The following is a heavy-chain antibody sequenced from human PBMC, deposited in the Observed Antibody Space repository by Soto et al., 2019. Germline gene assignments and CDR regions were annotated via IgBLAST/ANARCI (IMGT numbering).Heavy chain of an antibody. CDR3: ARAPYYYGSGNCLGWKPYYYYYMDV. J-gene: IGHJ6*03. CDR2: INHSGST. D-gene: IGHD3-10*01. Sequence: SETLSLTCAVYCGSFSGYYWSWIRQPPGKGLEWIGEINHSGSTNYNPSLKSRVTISVDTSKNQFSLKLSSVTAADTAVYYCARAPYYYGSGNCLGWKPYYYYYMDVWGKGTTVTVPS. CDR1: CGSFSGYY. V-gene: IGHV4-34*01.